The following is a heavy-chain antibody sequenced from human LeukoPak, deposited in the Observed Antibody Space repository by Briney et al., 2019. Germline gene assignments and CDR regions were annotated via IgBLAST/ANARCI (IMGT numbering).Heavy chain of an antibody. Sequence: PSETLSLTCTVSGYSISSAYYWGWIRQSPGKGLEWIGSFHYSGSTYYNPSLKSRVTISVDTSKNQFSLKLSSVTAADTAVYYCARGVEDSSSFFRLRLAEYFQHWGQGTLVTVSS. J-gene: IGHJ1*01. CDR1: GYSISSAYY. CDR3: ARGVEDSSSFFRLRLAEYFQH. D-gene: IGHD6-6*01. V-gene: IGHV4-38-2*02. CDR2: FHYSGST.